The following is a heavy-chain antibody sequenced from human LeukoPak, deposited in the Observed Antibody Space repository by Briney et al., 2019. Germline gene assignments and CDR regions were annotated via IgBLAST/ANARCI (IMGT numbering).Heavy chain of an antibody. V-gene: IGHV5-51*01. CDR2: INLGESAT. CDR1: GYNFTNSW. D-gene: IGHD4-11*01. CDR3: APRCEAYSQFDY. Sequence: GESLKISWKTSGYNFTNSWIGWVRQMPGKGLGYMGIINLGESATRYSPSFRRQVTISADKSSSIGYQQWTILKASDSAMYYCAPRCEAYSQFDYWGQGTLVTVPS. J-gene: IGHJ4*02.